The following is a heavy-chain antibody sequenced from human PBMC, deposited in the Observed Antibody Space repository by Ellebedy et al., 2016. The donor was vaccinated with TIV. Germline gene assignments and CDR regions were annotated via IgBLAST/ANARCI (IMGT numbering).Heavy chain of an antibody. D-gene: IGHD6-6*01. CDR3: AEEGGSSRGASGMDV. V-gene: IGHV3-48*02. Sequence: GESLKISCAASGFTFSTYTMHWVRQAPGKGLEWVSYISSTSNTIYYADSVKGRFTISRDNAKNSLYLQMNSLRDEDTAVYYCAEEGGSSRGASGMDVWGQGTTVIVSS. CDR2: ISSTSNTI. J-gene: IGHJ6*02. CDR1: GFTFSTYT.